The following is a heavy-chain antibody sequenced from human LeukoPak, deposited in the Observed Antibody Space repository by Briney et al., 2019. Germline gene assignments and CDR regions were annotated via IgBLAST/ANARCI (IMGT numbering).Heavy chain of an antibody. D-gene: IGHD6-6*01. J-gene: IGHJ4*02. V-gene: IGHV3-23*01. CDR3: AKDRSLRVRPYYFDY. CDR2: ISGSGGST. CDR1: GFTFSSYA. Sequence: AGGSLRLSCAASGFTFSSYAMSWVRQAPGKGLEWVSAISGSGGSTYYADSVKGRFTISRDNSKNTLYLQMNSLRAEDTAVYYCAKDRSLRVRPYYFDYWGQGTLVTVSS.